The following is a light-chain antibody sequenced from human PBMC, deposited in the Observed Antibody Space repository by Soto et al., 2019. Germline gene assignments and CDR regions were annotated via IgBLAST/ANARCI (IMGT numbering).Light chain of an antibody. CDR1: QSSSSNY. Sequence: IVLTQSAGTVSLSPGERATLSCRTSQSSSSNYLAWYQQKPGQAPRLLIYGASNRATGIPDRFTGSGSGTDFTLTISRLEPEDCAVYYCQQYGNSRTFGQGTKVDIK. CDR2: GAS. V-gene: IGKV3-20*01. CDR3: QQYGNSRT. J-gene: IGKJ1*01.